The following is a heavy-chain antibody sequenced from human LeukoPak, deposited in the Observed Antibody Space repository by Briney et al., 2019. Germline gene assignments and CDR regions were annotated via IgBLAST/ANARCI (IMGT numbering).Heavy chain of an antibody. Sequence: PGGSLRLSRAASGFTFSSYAMSWVRQAPGKGLEWVSAISGSGGSTYYADSVKGRFTISRDNSKNTLYLQMNSLRAEDTAVYYCAKVQDYGDLPYYYGMDVWGQGTTVTVSS. D-gene: IGHD4-17*01. V-gene: IGHV3-23*01. CDR3: AKVQDYGDLPYYYGMDV. CDR2: ISGSGGST. CDR1: GFTFSSYA. J-gene: IGHJ6*02.